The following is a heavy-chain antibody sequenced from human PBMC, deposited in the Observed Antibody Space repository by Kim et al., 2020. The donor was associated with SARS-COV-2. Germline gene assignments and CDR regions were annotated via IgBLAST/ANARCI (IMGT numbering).Heavy chain of an antibody. Sequence: ASVKVSCKASVYTFTNYYMHWLRQAPGQGLEWMGIISPSGGTTSYAQKFQGRFTMTRDTSTSTVYMELNSLRSEDTAVYYCARAELVLLGDYIWGSRALFDYWGQGTLVTVSS. J-gene: IGHJ4*02. D-gene: IGHD3-16*01. V-gene: IGHV1-46*01. CDR1: VYTFTNYY. CDR3: ARAELVLLGDYIWGSRALFDY. CDR2: ISPSGGTT.